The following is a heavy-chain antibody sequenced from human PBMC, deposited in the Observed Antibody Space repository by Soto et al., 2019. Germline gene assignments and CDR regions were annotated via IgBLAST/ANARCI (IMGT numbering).Heavy chain of an antibody. CDR1: GFTFSSYG. CDR3: ARGFGVVTGYYYYGMDV. D-gene: IGHD3-3*01. CDR2: IWYDGSNK. J-gene: IGHJ6*02. Sequence: LRLSCAASGFTFSSYGMHWVRQAPGKGLEWVAVIWYDGSNKYYADSVKGRFTISRDNSKNTLYLQMNSLRAEDTAVYYCARGFGVVTGYYYYGMDVWGQGTTVTVSS. V-gene: IGHV3-33*01.